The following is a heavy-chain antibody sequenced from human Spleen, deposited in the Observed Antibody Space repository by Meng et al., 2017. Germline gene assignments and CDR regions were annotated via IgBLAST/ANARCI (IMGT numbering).Heavy chain of an antibody. Sequence: GESLKISCTTSGFTFNSYGIHWVRQAPGKGLEWVALIRPDGSNKYYADSVKGRFIISRDNAKNTLYLQMNSLRAEDTAVYYCARLTYSVYEYAYWGQGTLVTIAS. V-gene: IGHV3-33*01. D-gene: IGHD5/OR15-5a*01. CDR2: IRPDGSNK. J-gene: IGHJ4*01. CDR3: ARLTYSVYEYAY. CDR1: GFTFNSYG.